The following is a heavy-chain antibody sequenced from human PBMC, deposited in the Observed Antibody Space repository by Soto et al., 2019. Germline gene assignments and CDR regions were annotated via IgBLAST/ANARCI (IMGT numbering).Heavy chain of an antibody. Sequence: ASVKVSCKASGYTFTDYFIHWVRQAPGQGLEWMGWINPDNGGTVYAQKFQGRITMARDTPVSTVYMELSGLRSGDTSVYFSTMSPPHVVSYEFDLCGEGSLVTVSS. J-gene: IGHJ5*02. D-gene: IGHD2-2*01. CDR1: GYTFTDYF. CDR3: TMSPPHVVSYEFDL. V-gene: IGHV1-2*02. CDR2: INPDNGGT.